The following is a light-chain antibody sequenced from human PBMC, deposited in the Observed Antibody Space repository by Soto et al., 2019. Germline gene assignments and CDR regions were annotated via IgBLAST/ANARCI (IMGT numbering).Light chain of an antibody. J-gene: IGLJ1*01. CDR2: EVS. V-gene: IGLV2-23*02. Sequence: QCALTQPASVSGSPGQSITISCTGTSSDVGSYNLVSWYQQHPGKAPKLMIYEVSKRPSGVSNRFSGSKSGNTASLTISGLQAEDEADYYCCSYAGSSTFGPYYVFGTGTKLTVL. CDR3: CSYAGSSTFGPYYV. CDR1: SSDVGSYNL.